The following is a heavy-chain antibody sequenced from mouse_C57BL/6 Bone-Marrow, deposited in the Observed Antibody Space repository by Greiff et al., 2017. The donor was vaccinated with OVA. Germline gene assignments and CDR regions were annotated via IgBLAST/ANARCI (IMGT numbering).Heavy chain of an antibody. CDR3: TKTTVVATRYFDV. V-gene: IGHV14-1*01. D-gene: IGHD1-1*01. J-gene: IGHJ1*03. CDR2: IDPEDGDT. CDR1: GFNIKDYY. Sequence: VQLKQSGAELVRPGASVKLSCTASGFNIKDYYMHWVKQRPEQGLEWIGRIDPEDGDTEYAPKFQGKATMTADTSSNTAYLQLSSLTSEDTAVYYCTKTTVVATRYFDVWGTGTTVTVSS.